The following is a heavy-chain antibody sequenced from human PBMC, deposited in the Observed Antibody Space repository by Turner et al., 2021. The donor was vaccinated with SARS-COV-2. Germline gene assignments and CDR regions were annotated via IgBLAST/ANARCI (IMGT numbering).Heavy chain of an antibody. J-gene: IGHJ4*02. Sequence: QVQLVQSGAEVKKPGASVKVSCKASGYTFAGYYIHWVRQAPGQGLKWMGWINPNRGGKNYAQRFQGRVTMTGDTSISTAYMELSTLRSDDTAVYYCARSVSWLQSLTVDYWGQGTLVTVSS. CDR1: GYTFAGYY. V-gene: IGHV1-2*02. CDR3: ARSVSWLQSLTVDY. CDR2: INPNRGGK. D-gene: IGHD5-12*01.